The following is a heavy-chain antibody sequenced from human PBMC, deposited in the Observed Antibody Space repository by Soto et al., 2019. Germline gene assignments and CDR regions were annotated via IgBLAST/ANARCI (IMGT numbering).Heavy chain of an antibody. CDR1: GFTFSSYA. CDR3: ARDRADYYYGSGPFDP. CDR2: ISYDGSNK. Sequence: GGSLILSCAASGFTFSSYAMHSDRQAPGKGLEWVAVISYDGSNKYYADSVKGRFTISRDNSKNTLYLQMNGLRAEDTAEYYCARDRADYYYGSGPFDPWGQGTLVTV. J-gene: IGHJ5*02. D-gene: IGHD3-10*01. V-gene: IGHV3-30-3*01.